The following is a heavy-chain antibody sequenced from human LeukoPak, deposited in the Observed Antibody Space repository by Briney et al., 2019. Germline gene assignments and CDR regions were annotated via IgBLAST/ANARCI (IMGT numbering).Heavy chain of an antibody. CDR3: AKPYSYYDSSGLLLDY. D-gene: IGHD3-22*01. V-gene: IGHV3-21*01. CDR2: ISSSSSYI. Sequence: GGSLRLSCAASGFTFSSYSMNWVRQAPGKGLEWVSSISSSSSYIYYADSVKGRFTISRDNAKNSLYLQMNSLRAEDTAVYYCAKPYSYYDSSGLLLDYWGQGTLVTVSS. CDR1: GFTFSSYS. J-gene: IGHJ4*02.